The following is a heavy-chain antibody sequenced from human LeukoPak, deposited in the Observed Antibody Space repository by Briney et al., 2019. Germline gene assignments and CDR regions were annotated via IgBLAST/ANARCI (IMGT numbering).Heavy chain of an antibody. D-gene: IGHD2-15*01. CDR1: GSTFSSYA. CDR3: ARDCSGGSCYWFNWFDP. Sequence: SVKVSCKASGSTFSSYAISWVRQAPGQGLEWMGGIIPIFGTANYAQKFQGRVTITADESTSTAYMELSSLRSEDTAVYYCARDCSGGSCYWFNWFDPWGQGTLVTVSS. CDR2: IIPIFGTA. J-gene: IGHJ5*02. V-gene: IGHV1-69*13.